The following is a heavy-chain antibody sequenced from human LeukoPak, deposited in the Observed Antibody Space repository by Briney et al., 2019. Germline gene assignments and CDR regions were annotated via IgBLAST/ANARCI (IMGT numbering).Heavy chain of an antibody. CDR1: GGTFRSYA. V-gene: IGHV1-69*05. J-gene: IGHJ4*02. D-gene: IGHD5-12*01. CDR3: ARDARTTRGYSGYEARLYYFDY. Sequence: ASVKVSCKASGGTFRSYAISWVRQAPGQGLEWMGRIIPIFGTANYAQKFQGRVTITTDESTSTAYMELSSLRSEDTAVYYCARDARTTRGYSGYEARLYYFDYWGQGTLVTVSS. CDR2: IIPIFGTA.